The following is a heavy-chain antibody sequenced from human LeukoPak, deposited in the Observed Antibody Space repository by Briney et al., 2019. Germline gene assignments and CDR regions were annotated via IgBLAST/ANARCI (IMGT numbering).Heavy chain of an antibody. Sequence: ASVKVSCKASGYTFTSYDINWVRQATGQGLEWMGWMNPNSGNTGYAQKFQGRVTRTRNTSISTAYMELSSLRSEDTAVYYCARGVVVAATGDWFDPWGQGTLVTVSS. CDR1: GYTFTSYD. V-gene: IGHV1-8*01. J-gene: IGHJ5*02. CDR3: ARGVVVAATGDWFDP. D-gene: IGHD2-15*01. CDR2: MNPNSGNT.